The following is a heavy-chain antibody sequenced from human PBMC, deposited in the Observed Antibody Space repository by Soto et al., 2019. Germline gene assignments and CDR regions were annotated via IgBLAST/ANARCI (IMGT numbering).Heavy chain of an antibody. CDR2: INPNSGGT. CDR3: ARGWYSSSWYGDYFDY. D-gene: IGHD6-13*01. Sequence: QVQLVQSGAEVKKPGASVKVSCKASGYTFTGYYMHWVRQAPGQGLEWMGWINPNSGGTNYAQNCQGLVTMTSDTSISTAYMELSRLRSDDTAVYYCARGWYSSSWYGDYFDYCGQGTLVTVSS. J-gene: IGHJ4*02. CDR1: GYTFTGYY. V-gene: IGHV1-2*04.